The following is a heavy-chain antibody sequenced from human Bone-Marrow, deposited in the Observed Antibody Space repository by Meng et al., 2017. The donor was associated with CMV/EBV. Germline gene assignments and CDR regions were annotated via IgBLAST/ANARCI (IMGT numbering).Heavy chain of an antibody. CDR3: VRSSGWSLFDY. Sequence: QVERVQSGAEMKKSVASVKCSCTTSGLTFSDYYRHWVRQAPGQGLEWMGWVNSKNEATNYARKFQGRVSMTRDTSISTAHMELSRLMSDDTAVYYCVRSSGWSLFDYWGQGTLVTVSS. CDR1: GLTFSDYY. V-gene: IGHV1-2*02. J-gene: IGHJ4*02. CDR2: VNSKNEAT. D-gene: IGHD6-19*01.